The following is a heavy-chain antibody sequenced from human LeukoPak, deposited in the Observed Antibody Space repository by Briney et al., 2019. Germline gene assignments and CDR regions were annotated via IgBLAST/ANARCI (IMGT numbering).Heavy chain of an antibody. CDR3: ASKVEMAPSVAWAFDI. D-gene: IGHD5-24*01. CDR1: GFTFSIYS. Sequence: GGSLRLSCAVSGFTFSIYSMNCVPEAPGRGGEWGSSMSRRSRYIYCADPVRGRFPISRHNAKQRLYRKINTQRAEHTAVFYCASKVEMAPSVAWAFDIWGRGRMVTVSS. CDR2: MSRRSRYI. J-gene: IGHJ3*02. V-gene: IGHV3-21*01.